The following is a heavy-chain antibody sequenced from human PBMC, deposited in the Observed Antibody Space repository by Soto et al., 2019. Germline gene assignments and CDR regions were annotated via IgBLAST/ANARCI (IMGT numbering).Heavy chain of an antibody. CDR2: ISYDGSNK. CDR1: GFTFSSSG. CDR3: AKEFHSWNYFDY. D-gene: IGHD1-20*01. V-gene: IGHV3-30*18. J-gene: IGHJ4*02. Sequence: LRLSCAASGFTFSSSGMHWVRQAPGKGLEWVAVISYDGSNKFYADSVKGRFTISRDNFRNTLYLQMNSLRAEDTAVYYCAKEFHSWNYFDYWGQGTLVTVSS.